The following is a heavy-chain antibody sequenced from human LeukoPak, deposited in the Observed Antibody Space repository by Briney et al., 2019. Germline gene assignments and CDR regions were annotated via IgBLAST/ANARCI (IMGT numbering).Heavy chain of an antibody. D-gene: IGHD3-10*01. J-gene: IGHJ4*02. V-gene: IGHV3-48*01. CDR2: ISSSSSTI. CDR3: ARSEVTPYGYFDY. Sequence: GGSLRLSCAASGFTFSSYGMHWVRQAPGKGLEWVSYISSSSSTIYYVESVKGRFTISRDNAKNSLYLQMNSLRAEDTAVYYCARSEVTPYGYFDYWGQGTLVTVSS. CDR1: GFTFSSYG.